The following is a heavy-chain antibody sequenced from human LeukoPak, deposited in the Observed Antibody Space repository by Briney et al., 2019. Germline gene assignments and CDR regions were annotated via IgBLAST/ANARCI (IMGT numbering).Heavy chain of an antibody. Sequence: GGSLRLSCAASGFTFSDHYMSWIRQAPGKGLEWVSYISSSGSTIYYADSVKGRFTISRDNAKNSLYLQMNSLRAEDTAVYYCARSGGSFKPTYYMDVWGKGTTVNVSS. V-gene: IGHV3-11*01. J-gene: IGHJ6*03. D-gene: IGHD2-15*01. CDR3: ARSGGSFKPTYYMDV. CDR1: GFTFSDHY. CDR2: ISSSGSTI.